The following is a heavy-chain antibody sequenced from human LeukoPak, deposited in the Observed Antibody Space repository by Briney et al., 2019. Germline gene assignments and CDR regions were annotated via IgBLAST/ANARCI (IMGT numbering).Heavy chain of an antibody. J-gene: IGHJ3*02. V-gene: IGHV1-18*04. CDR3: ARDSRIAARREAFDI. Sequence: RASVTVSCKASGYTFTGYYMHWVRQAPGQGLEWMGWISAYNGNTNYAQKLQGRVTMTTDTSTSTAHMELRSLRSDDTAVYYCARDSRIAARREAFDIWGQGTMVTVSS. D-gene: IGHD6-6*01. CDR1: GYTFTGYY. CDR2: ISAYNGNT.